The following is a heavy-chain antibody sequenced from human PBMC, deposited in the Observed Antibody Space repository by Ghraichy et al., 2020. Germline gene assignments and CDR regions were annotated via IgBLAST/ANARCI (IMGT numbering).Heavy chain of an antibody. CDR3: ARDLEVAAIRGYRGMYV. D-gene: IGHD2-2*02. V-gene: IGHV3-33*01. Sequence: RGSLRLSCAASGFTFNYYGMHWVRQAPGKGLEWVAFIWYDGRSTYYADSVKGRFAISRDNSRNTLYLQMDSLRAEDTAVYYCARDLEVAAIRGYRGMYVWGQGTTVTVSS. CDR1: GFTFNYYG. CDR2: IWYDGRST. J-gene: IGHJ6*02.